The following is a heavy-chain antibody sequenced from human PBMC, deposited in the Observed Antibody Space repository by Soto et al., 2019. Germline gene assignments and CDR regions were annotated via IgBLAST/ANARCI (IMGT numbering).Heavy chain of an antibody. V-gene: IGHV4-39*01. CDR2: IDYSGST. CDR1: GGSISSSSYY. D-gene: IGHD2-15*01. Sequence: HLQLQEPGPGLVKPSETLSLTCTVSGGSISSSSYYWGWIRQPPGKGLGWIGSIDYSGSTYYNPSLKSRVTISVDTSKNQFSLQLSSVTAADTSVYYCARRNCSGGSCYFDYWGQGTLVTVSS. J-gene: IGHJ4*02. CDR3: ARRNCSGGSCYFDY.